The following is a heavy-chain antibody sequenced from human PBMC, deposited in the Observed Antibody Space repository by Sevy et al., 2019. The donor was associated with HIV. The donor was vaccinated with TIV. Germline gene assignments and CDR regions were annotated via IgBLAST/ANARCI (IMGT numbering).Heavy chain of an antibody. CDR3: ARPTSGMSEYEPLDNARFYGMDV. Sequence: GGALRLSCAASGFTFSSYSMNWVRQAPGRGLEWVSSITSGSSFIFYAGSVKGRFTNSRDNAKNSPYLQMNSLRAEDTAVYYCARPTSGMSEYEPLDNARFYGMDVWGPGTTVTVSS. V-gene: IGHV3-21*01. CDR1: GFTFSSYS. CDR2: ITSGSSFI. J-gene: IGHJ6*02. D-gene: IGHD1-20*01.